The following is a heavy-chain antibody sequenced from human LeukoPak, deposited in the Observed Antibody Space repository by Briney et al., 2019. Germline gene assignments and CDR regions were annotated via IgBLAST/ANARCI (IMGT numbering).Heavy chain of an antibody. D-gene: IGHD4-17*01. CDR3: ARDYGDPRDYYYGMDV. CDR1: GFTFSSYS. CDR2: ISSSSSYI. J-gene: IGHJ6*02. V-gene: IGHV3-21*01. Sequence: GGSLRLSCAASGFTFSSYSMNWVRQAPGKGLEWVSSISSSSSYIYYADSVKGRFTISRDNAKNSLYLQMNSLRAEDTAVYYCARDYGDPRDYYYGMDVWGQGTTVTVSS.